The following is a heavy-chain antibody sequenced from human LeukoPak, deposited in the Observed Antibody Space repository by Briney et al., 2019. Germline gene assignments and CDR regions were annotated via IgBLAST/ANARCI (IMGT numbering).Heavy chain of an antibody. CDR2: IYYSGST. CDR3: ARVLYSRNVDY. J-gene: IGHJ4*02. CDR1: GGSISSSSYY. Sequence: SETLSLTCTVSGGSISSSSYYWGWIRQPPGKGLEWIGSIYYSGSTYYNPSLKSRVTISVDTSKNQFSLKLSSVTAADTAVYYCARVLYSRNVDYWGQGTLVTVSS. D-gene: IGHD6-13*01. V-gene: IGHV4-39*07.